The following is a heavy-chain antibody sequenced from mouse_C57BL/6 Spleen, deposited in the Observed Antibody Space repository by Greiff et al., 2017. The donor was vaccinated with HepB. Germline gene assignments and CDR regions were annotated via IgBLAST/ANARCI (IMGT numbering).Heavy chain of an antibody. J-gene: IGHJ4*01. CDR1: GFNIKDDY. V-gene: IGHV14-4*01. Sequence: EVQLQQSGAELVRPGASVKLSCTASGFNIKDDYMHWVKQRPEQGLEWIGWIDPENGDTEYASKFQGKATITADTSSNTAYLQLSSLTSEDTAVYYCTTSTTARAMDYWGQGTSVTVSS. D-gene: IGHD1-2*01. CDR2: IDPENGDT. CDR3: TTSTTARAMDY.